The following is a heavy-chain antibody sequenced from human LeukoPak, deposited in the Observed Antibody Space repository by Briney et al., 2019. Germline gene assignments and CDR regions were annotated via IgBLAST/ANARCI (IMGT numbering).Heavy chain of an antibody. Sequence: GGSLRLSXAASGFTFSSYAMSWVRQAPGKGLAWVSAISGSGGSTYYEASAKGRFTISRDNSKNTLYLQMNSLRAEDTAVYYCAKDWGIIVVVSLDYWGQGTLVTVSS. D-gene: IGHD2-2*01. CDR2: ISGSGGST. V-gene: IGHV3-23*01. CDR1: GFTFSSYA. CDR3: AKDWGIIVVVSLDY. J-gene: IGHJ4*02.